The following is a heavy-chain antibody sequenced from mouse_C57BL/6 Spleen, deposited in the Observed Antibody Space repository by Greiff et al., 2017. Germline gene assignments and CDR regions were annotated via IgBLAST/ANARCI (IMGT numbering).Heavy chain of an antibody. J-gene: IGHJ1*03. Sequence: VNVVESGAELARPGASVKLSCKASGYTFTSYGISWVKQRTGQGLEWIGEIYPRSGNTYYNEKFKGKATLTADKYSSTAYMELRSLTSEDSAVYFCARYYDGSSFDWYFDVWGTGTTVTVSS. CDR3: ARYYDGSSFDWYFDV. V-gene: IGHV1-81*01. CDR2: IYPRSGNT. CDR1: GYTFTSYG. D-gene: IGHD1-1*01.